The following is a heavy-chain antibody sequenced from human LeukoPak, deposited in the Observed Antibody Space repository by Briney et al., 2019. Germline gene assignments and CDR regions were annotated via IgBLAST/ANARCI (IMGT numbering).Heavy chain of an antibody. V-gene: IGHV4-4*07. J-gene: IGHJ5*02. CDR3: ARGAGIPYYYDSSAPRGVDNWFDP. CDR2: IYTSGST. D-gene: IGHD3-22*01. CDR1: GGSISSYY. Sequence: PSETLSLTCTVSGGSISSYYWSWLRQPAGKGLEWIGRIYTSGSTNYNPSLKSRVTMSVDTSKNQFSLKLSSVTAADTAVYYCARGAGIPYYYDSSAPRGVDNWFDPWGQGTLVTVSS.